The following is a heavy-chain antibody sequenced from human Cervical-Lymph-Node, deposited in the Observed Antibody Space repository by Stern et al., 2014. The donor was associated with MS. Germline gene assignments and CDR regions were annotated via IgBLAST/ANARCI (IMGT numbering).Heavy chain of an antibody. D-gene: IGHD4-17*01. CDR1: GFTFNSYA. V-gene: IGHV3-30*04. CDR2: VSHDGSNN. Sequence: VQLVESGGGVVQPGRSLRLSCAASGFTFNSYAMHWVRQAPGQGLEWVAVVSHDGSNNYKTDSVKGRFTISRDNSKNTLYLQMKSLRPEDTAMYYCARAPSPVTTPYYFDYWGQGTLVTVSS. CDR3: ARAPSPVTTPYYFDY. J-gene: IGHJ4*02.